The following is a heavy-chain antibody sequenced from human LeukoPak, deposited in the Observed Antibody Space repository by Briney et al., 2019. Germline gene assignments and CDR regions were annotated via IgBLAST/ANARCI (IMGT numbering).Heavy chain of an antibody. J-gene: IGHJ4*02. Sequence: PSQTLSLTCTVSGGFIISGGYYWSWIRHPPGKGLEWIGYIYYSGSTDYNPSLKSRAVISVDTSKNQFFLKLRSVTAADTAVYYCARELRDGYNEYYFDYWGQGALDTVSS. CDR2: IYYSGST. V-gene: IGHV4-30-4*01. CDR3: ARELRDGYNEYYFDY. D-gene: IGHD5-24*01. CDR1: GGFIISGGYY.